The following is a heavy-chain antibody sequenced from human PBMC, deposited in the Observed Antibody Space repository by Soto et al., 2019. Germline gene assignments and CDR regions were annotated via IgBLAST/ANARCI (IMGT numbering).Heavy chain of an antibody. D-gene: IGHD2-15*01. CDR3: ARGGVDCSGGSCYYGIDYYYGMDV. CDR1: GYSFTSYW. V-gene: IGHV5-51*01. Sequence: GESLKISCKGSGYSFTSYWIGWVRQMPGKGLEWMGIIYPGDSDTRYSPSFQGQVTISADKSISTAYLQWSSLKASDTAMYYCARGGVDCSGGSCYYGIDYYYGMDVWGQGTTVTVSS. J-gene: IGHJ6*02. CDR2: IYPGDSDT.